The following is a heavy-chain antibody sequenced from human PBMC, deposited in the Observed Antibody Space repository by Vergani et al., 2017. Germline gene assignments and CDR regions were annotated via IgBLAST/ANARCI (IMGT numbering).Heavy chain of an antibody. CDR1: GGSISDYY. J-gene: IGHJ5*02. CDR2: VNHSGIT. Sequence: QVHLQQWGAGLLKPSETLSLTCGVSGGSISDYYWSWIRQPPGKGLEWIGEVNHSGITKYKQSLRSRVSISIDTSKNQFSLRLTSVTVADTAIYYCARGALRFCSNTSCRNWFDPWGQGTLVTVSS. V-gene: IGHV4-34*01. D-gene: IGHD2-2*01. CDR3: ARGALRFCSNTSCRNWFDP.